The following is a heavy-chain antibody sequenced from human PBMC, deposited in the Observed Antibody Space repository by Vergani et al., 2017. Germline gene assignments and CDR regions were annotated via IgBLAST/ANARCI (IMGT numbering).Heavy chain of an antibody. CDR2: IRYDGSNK. Sequence: QVQLVESGGGVVQPGGSLRLSCAASGFTFSSYGMHWVRQAPGKGLEWVAFIRYDGSNKYYADSVKGRFTISRDKSKNTLFLQMNSLGAEDTAVYYCVRDGEGSYMLVYWGQGTLVTVSS. D-gene: IGHD3-10*01. CDR1: GFTFSSYG. CDR3: VRDGEGSYMLVY. J-gene: IGHJ4*02. V-gene: IGHV3-30*02.